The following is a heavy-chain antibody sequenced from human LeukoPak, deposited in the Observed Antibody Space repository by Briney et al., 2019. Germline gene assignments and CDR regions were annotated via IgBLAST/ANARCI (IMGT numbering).Heavy chain of an antibody. D-gene: IGHD2-2*01. CDR2: ISSSSSTI. Sequence: GGSLRLSCAASGFTFSSYSMNWVRQAPGKGLEWVSYISSSSSTIYYADSVKGRFTISRDNAKNSLYLQMNSLRAEDTAVYYCARGDIVVVPAAVDYYYYYMDVWGKGTTVTVSS. J-gene: IGHJ6*03. CDR3: ARGDIVVVPAAVDYYYYYMDV. CDR1: GFTFSSYS. V-gene: IGHV3-48*01.